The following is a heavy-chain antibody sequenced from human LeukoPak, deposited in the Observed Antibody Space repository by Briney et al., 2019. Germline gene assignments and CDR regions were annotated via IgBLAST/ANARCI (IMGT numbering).Heavy chain of an antibody. CDR1: GGSISSSSYY. CDR2: IYTSGST. CDR3: ARAKAPQYNWFDP. Sequence: PSETLSLTCTVSGGSISSSSYYWGWIRQPAGKGLEWIGRIYTSGSTNYNPSLKSRVTISVDASKNQFSLKLTSVTAADTAVYYCARAKAPQYNWFDPWGQGTLVTVSS. J-gene: IGHJ5*02. V-gene: IGHV4-61*02.